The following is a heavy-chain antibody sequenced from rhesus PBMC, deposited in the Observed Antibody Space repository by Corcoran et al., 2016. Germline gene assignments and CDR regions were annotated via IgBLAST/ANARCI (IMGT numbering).Heavy chain of an antibody. V-gene: IGHV4S9*01. J-gene: IGHJ4*01. Sequence: QVQLQESGPGLVKPSETLSLTCAVSGGSISDNYYLNWIRQPPGKGLEWIGNIYGNSANTYYRPSLKSRVTISKDTSKNQFFLKLTSVTAADTAVYYCARDIATVDYWGQGVLVTVSS. CDR2: IYGNSANT. CDR1: GGSISDNYY. D-gene: IGHD5-36*01. CDR3: ARDIATVDY.